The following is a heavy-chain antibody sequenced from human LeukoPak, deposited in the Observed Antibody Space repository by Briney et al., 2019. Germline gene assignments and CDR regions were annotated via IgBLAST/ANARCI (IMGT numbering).Heavy chain of an antibody. CDR2: IYTSGST. D-gene: IGHD2-15*01. J-gene: IGHJ4*02. CDR3: ARGLRRGSPYFDY. V-gene: IGHV4-61*02. CDR1: GGSISSGSYY. Sequence: SQTLSLTCTVSGGSISSGSYYWSWIRQPAGKGLEWIGRIYTSGSTNYNPSLKSRVTISVDTSKNQFSLKLSSVTAADTAVYYCARGLRRGSPYFDYWGQGTLVTVSS.